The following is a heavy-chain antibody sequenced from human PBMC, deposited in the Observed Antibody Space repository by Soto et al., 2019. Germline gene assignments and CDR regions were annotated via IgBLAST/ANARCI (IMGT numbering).Heavy chain of an antibody. CDR2: IKSKTDGGTA. CDR3: TTGIYYDILTGYHNVAY. J-gene: IGHJ4*02. Sequence: GGSLRLSCVASGFDLSHPWMTWFRQAAGKGLEWVGRIKSKTDGGTADYAAPVKGRATISRDDSKNTVYLQMNSLKTEDTAVYYCTTGIYYDILTGYHNVAYWGQGALVTVSS. CDR1: GFDLSHPW. V-gene: IGHV3-15*01. D-gene: IGHD3-9*01.